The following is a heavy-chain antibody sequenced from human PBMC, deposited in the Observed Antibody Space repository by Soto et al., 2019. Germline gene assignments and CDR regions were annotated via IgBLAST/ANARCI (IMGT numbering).Heavy chain of an antibody. CDR3: AKGVSRGSGYTWFDY. D-gene: IGHD5-18*01. Sequence: GGSLRLSCAASGFTFSHYAMSWVRQAPGKGLEWVSAISGSGVNIYYADSVKGRFTISRDNSKNTLYLQMNSLRAEDTAVYYCAKGVSRGSGYTWFDYWGQGTLVTVSS. CDR1: GFTFSHYA. CDR2: ISGSGVNI. J-gene: IGHJ4*02. V-gene: IGHV3-23*01.